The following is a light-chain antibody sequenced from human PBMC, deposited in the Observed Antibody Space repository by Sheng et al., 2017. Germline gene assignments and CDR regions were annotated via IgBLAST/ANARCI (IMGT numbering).Light chain of an antibody. CDR3: QQSYSSPWT. CDR1: DGISRF. J-gene: IGKJ1*01. CDR2: AAS. Sequence: DIQMTQSPSSLSASVGDRVTITCRASDGISRFLHWYQQKPGEAPKXLIHAASNLESGVPSRFSGSGSGTDFTLTITNLQPEDFAVYHCQQSYSSPWTFGQGTRWTSN. V-gene: IGKV1-39*01.